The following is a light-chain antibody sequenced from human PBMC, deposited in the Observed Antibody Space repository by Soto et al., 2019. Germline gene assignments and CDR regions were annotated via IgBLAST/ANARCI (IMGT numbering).Light chain of an antibody. CDR3: QPGFT. CDR1: QGISSY. J-gene: IGKJ3*01. CDR2: AAS. Sequence: DIQLTQSPSFLSASVGDRVTITCRASQGISSYLAWYQQKPGKAPKLLIYAASTLQSGVPSRFIGSGSGTEFTLTISSLQPDDVATYYYQPGFTFGPGTKVYIK. V-gene: IGKV1-9*01.